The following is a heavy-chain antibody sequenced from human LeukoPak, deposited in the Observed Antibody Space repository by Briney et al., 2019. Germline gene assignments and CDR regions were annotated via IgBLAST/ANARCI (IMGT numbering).Heavy chain of an antibody. Sequence: SETLSLTCTVSGGSISSYYWSWIRQPPGKGLEWIGEINHSGSTNYIPSLKSRVTISVDTSKNQFSLKLSSVTAADTAVYYCARHYWTTVTTARFDPWGQGTLVTVSS. D-gene: IGHD4-17*01. CDR3: ARHYWTTVTTARFDP. CDR1: GGSISSYY. J-gene: IGHJ5*02. V-gene: IGHV4-34*01. CDR2: INHSGST.